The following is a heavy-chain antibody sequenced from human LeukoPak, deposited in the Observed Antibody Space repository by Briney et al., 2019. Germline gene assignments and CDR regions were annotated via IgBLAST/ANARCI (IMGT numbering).Heavy chain of an antibody. J-gene: IGHJ4*02. V-gene: IGHV4-34*01. CDR1: GGSFSDYY. CDR2: INHSGST. D-gene: IGHD6-13*01. CDR3: ARLPGIAAAGPLDY. Sequence: SETLSLTCTVYGGSFSDYYWSWIRQSPGKGLEWIGEINHSGSTNYNPSLKSRVTISVDTSKNQFSLKLSSVTAADTAVYYCARLPGIAAAGPLDYWGQGTLVTVSS.